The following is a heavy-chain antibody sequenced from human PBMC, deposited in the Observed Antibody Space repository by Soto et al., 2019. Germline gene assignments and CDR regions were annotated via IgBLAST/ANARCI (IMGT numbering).Heavy chain of an antibody. Sequence: LRLSCAASGFTFNIYGMHWVRQAPDKGLEWVALISYDGSNQYYADSVKGRFTISRDNSKNTLFLQMNSLRADDTAVYYCAKDQASGQGSFDSWGQGTLVTVS. CDR1: GFTFNIYG. CDR2: ISYDGSNQ. CDR3: AKDQASGQGSFDS. J-gene: IGHJ4*02. V-gene: IGHV3-30*18.